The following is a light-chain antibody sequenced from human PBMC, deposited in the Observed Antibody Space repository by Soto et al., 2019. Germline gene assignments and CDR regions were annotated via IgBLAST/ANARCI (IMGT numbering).Light chain of an antibody. V-gene: IGLV3-9*01. Sequence: SYELTQPLSVSVALGQTARITCGGNNIGSKILHWYQQKPGQAPVVVIYRDKYRPSGIPERFSGSNSGNTATLTISRAQAGDEGDYYCQVWDTSTVIFGGGTKLTVL. CDR3: QVWDTSTVI. CDR1: NIGSKI. J-gene: IGLJ2*01. CDR2: RDK.